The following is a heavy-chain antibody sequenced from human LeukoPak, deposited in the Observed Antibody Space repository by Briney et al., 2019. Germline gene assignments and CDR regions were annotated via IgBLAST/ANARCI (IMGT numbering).Heavy chain of an antibody. CDR2: INPSGGST. J-gene: IGHJ4*02. Sequence: ASVKVSCKASGYTFTSYYMHWVRQAPGQGLEWMGIINPSGGSTSYAQKFQGRVTMTRDMSTSTVHMELSSLRSEDTAVYYCARTYSGSYGFDYWGQGILVTVSS. D-gene: IGHD1-26*01. V-gene: IGHV1-46*01. CDR1: GYTFTSYY. CDR3: ARTYSGSYGFDY.